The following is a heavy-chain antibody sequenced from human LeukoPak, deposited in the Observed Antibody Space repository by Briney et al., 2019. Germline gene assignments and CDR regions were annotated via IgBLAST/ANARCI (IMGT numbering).Heavy chain of an antibody. CDR3: AKVNLEV. CDR1: GFTFSRYG. D-gene: IGHD5-24*01. Sequence: PGGSLRLSCAASGFTFSRYGMHWVRQAPGKGLEWVAVIWYDGSTKYYADSVKGRFTISKDNSKNTLYLQMNSLRAEDTAVYYCAKVNLEVWGQGTLVTVSS. CDR2: IWYDGSTK. J-gene: IGHJ4*02. V-gene: IGHV3-33*06.